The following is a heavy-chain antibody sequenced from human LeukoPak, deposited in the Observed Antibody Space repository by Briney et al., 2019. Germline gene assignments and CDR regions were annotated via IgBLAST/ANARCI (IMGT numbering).Heavy chain of an antibody. CDR2: MYNSGST. CDR1: GGSISGSY. D-gene: IGHD4-17*01. V-gene: IGHV4-59*01. CDR3: ARGIESYGDYGY. Sequence: PSKTLSLTCTVPGGSISGSYWSWIRQPPGKGLEWIAYMYNSGSTNCNPSLKSRVTISIDTSKNQFSLKLSSLTAADTAIYYCARGIESYGDYGYWGQGILVTVSS. J-gene: IGHJ4*02.